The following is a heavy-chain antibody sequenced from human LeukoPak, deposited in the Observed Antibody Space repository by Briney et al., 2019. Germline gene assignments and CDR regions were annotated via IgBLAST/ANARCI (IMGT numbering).Heavy chain of an antibody. CDR3: GRGNKSFDP. J-gene: IGHJ5*02. V-gene: IGHV1-2*02. CDR1: GYTFTNYY. Sequence: GASVKVSCKASGYTFTNYYVHWVRQAPGQGLEWMGWINPNTGGTNYARKFQGRVTMTKDTSTNAAYMELNKLTSDDTAVYYCGRGNKSFDPWGQGTLVTVSS. CDR2: INPNTGGT.